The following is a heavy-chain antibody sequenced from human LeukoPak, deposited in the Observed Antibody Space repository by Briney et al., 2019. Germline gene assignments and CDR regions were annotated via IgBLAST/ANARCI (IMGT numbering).Heavy chain of an antibody. D-gene: IGHD1-26*01. CDR1: GYTFTGYY. V-gene: IGHV1-2*02. Sequence: GASVKVSCKASGYTFTGYYIHWVRQAPGQGLEWMGWINPKSGGTNYAQKFQGRVTMTRDTSMSTAYMELSRLRSDDTAVYHCARGWELLLGLFDYWGQGTLVTVSS. CDR2: INPKSGGT. CDR3: ARGWELLLGLFDY. J-gene: IGHJ4*02.